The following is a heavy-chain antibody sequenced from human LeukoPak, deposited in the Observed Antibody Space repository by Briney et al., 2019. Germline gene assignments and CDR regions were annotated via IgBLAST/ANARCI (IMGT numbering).Heavy chain of an antibody. V-gene: IGHV4-4*07. CDR2: IYTSGTT. CDR1: GGSISGNY. Sequence: SETLSLTCTVSGGSISGNYWNWIRQPAGEGLQWIGRIYTSGTTNYNPSLKSRVTMSVDTSKTQFSLKLSSVTAAVTAVYYCARGDYYYYMDVWGKGTTVTVSS. CDR3: ARGDYYYYMDV. J-gene: IGHJ6*03.